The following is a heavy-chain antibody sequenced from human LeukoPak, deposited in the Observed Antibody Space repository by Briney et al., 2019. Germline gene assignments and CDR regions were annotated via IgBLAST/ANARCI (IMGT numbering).Heavy chain of an antibody. Sequence: GGSLRLSCAASGFIFSAYSMNWVRQAPGKGLDWVSYISSRSFTIYYADSVKGRSTISRDNAKNSLYLEMNSLRDEDTAVYYCARSVIAVAGYDAFDIWGQGTVVTVSS. V-gene: IGHV3-48*02. D-gene: IGHD6-19*01. CDR2: ISSRSFTI. CDR3: ARSVIAVAGYDAFDI. CDR1: GFIFSAYS. J-gene: IGHJ3*02.